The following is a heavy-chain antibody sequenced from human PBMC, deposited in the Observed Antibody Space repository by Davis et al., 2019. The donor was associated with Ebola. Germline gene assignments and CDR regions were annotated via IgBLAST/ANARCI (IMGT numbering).Heavy chain of an antibody. D-gene: IGHD2-2*01. J-gene: IGHJ6*02. V-gene: IGHV3-30-3*01. CDR1: GFTFSSYA. Sequence: GSLRLSCAASGFTFSSYAMHWVRQAPGKGLEWVAVISSDGSNKYYADYVKGRFTISSDNSKNTLYLQMNSLRAEDTAVYYCARDRGYCSSTSCAPGRFDSYYYYYGMDVLGQGTTVTVSS. CDR2: ISSDGSNK. CDR3: ARDRGYCSSTSCAPGRFDSYYYYYGMDV.